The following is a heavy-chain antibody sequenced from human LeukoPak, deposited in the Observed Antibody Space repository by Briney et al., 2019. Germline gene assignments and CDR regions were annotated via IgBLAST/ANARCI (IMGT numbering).Heavy chain of an antibody. CDR1: GFTFTTCA. Sequence: GGSLRLSCAASGFTFTTCAMSWVRQAPGKGLEWVSAISGSGGRTYYTDSVKGRFTISRDNSKNTLYLQMNSLRAEDTAVYYCAKDLPGPIVVGAASNYWGQGTLVTVSS. J-gene: IGHJ4*02. CDR3: AKDLPGPIVVGAASNY. D-gene: IGHD2-15*01. CDR2: ISGSGGRT. V-gene: IGHV3-23*01.